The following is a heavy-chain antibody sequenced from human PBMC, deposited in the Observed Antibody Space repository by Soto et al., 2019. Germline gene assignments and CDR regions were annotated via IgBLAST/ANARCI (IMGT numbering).Heavy chain of an antibody. D-gene: IGHD6-13*01. CDR3: ARDVGIAEAGTGWFDP. CDR2: IYYSGST. CDR1: GGSISSGGYY. J-gene: IGHJ5*02. Sequence: QVQLQESGPGLVKPSQTLSLTCTVSGGSISSGGYYWSWIRQHPGKGLEWIGYIYYSGSTYYNPSLKSRVTISVDTSKNQFSPKLSSVTAADTAVYYCARDVGIAEAGTGWFDPWGQGTLVTVSS. V-gene: IGHV4-31*03.